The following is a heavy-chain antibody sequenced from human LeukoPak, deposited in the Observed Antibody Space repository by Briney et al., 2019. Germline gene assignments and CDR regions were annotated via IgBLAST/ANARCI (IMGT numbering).Heavy chain of an antibody. CDR3: ARDRAWDYLDS. CDR1: DFTLSSHG. J-gene: IGHJ4*02. CDR2: ISSDGGKK. Sequence: GKSLRLSCVVSDFTLSSHGMHWVRQAPGKGLEWVAVISSDGGKKSYADSVKGRFTISRDNSKNTLYLQMDSLRVEDTAIYYCARDRAWDYLDSWDQGPLVTASS. D-gene: IGHD1-26*01. V-gene: IGHV3-30*03.